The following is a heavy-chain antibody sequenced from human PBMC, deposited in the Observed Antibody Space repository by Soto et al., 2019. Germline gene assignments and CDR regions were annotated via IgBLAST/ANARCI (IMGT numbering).Heavy chain of an antibody. J-gene: IGHJ4*02. CDR1: GGTFSSYA. D-gene: IGHD5-12*01. CDR2: IIPIFGTA. Sequence: QVQLVQSGAEVKKPGSSVKVSCKASGGTFSSYAISWVRQAPGQGLEWMGGIIPIFGTANYAQKFQGRVMITADESTSTAYMELSSLRSEDTAVYYCARDRSVKYSGYDLWCLDYWGQGTLVTVSS. CDR3: ARDRSVKYSGYDLWCLDY. V-gene: IGHV1-69*01.